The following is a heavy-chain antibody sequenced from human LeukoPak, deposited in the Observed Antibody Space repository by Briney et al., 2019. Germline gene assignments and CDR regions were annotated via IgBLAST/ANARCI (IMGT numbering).Heavy chain of an antibody. J-gene: IGHJ4*02. CDR3: ARGLVKGMIRD. CDR1: GGSISSSGKY. Sequence: SETLSLTCTASGGSISSSGKYGAWIRQPPGKGLEWMGSMFYSGTTYYNPSLKSRVTISVDTSKNQFSLKLSSVTAADTAVYYCARGLVKGMIRDWGQGTLVTVSS. CDR2: MFYSGTT. V-gene: IGHV4-39*07. D-gene: IGHD3-22*01.